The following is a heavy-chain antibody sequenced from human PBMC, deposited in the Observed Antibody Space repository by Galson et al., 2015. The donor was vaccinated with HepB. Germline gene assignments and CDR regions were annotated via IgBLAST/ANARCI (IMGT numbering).Heavy chain of an antibody. CDR2: IRSKANSYAT. CDR1: GFTFSGSA. J-gene: IGHJ4*02. V-gene: IGHV3-73*01. D-gene: IGHD5-18*01. CDR3: TSVPALTYPGYSYGYY. Sequence: SLRLSCAASGFTFSGSAMHWVRQASGKGLEWVGRIRSKANSYATAYAASVRGRFTISRDDSKNTAYLQMNSLKTEDTAVYYCTSVPALTYPGYSYGYYWGQGTLVTVSS.